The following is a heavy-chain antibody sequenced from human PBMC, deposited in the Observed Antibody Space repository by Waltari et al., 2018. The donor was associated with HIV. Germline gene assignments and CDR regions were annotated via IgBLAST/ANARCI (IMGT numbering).Heavy chain of an antibody. CDR1: GFTFSSYW. CDR3: ARKGGSSTSGY. V-gene: IGHV3-7*01. Sequence: EVQLVESGGGLVQPGGSLRLSCAASGFTFSSYWMSWVRQAPGKGLEGVANIKQDGSEKYYVDSVKCRFTISRDNAKNSLYLQMNSLRAEDTAVYYCARKGGSSTSGYWGQGTLVTVSS. CDR2: IKQDGSEK. J-gene: IGHJ4*02. D-gene: IGHD2-2*01.